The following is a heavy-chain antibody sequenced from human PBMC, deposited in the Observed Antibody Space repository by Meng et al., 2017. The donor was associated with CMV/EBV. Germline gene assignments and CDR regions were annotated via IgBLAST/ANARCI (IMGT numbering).Heavy chain of an antibody. CDR2: IYYSGST. V-gene: IGHV4-59*01. CDR3: ARDLPGGWFDP. Sequence: SETLSLTCTVSGGSISSYYWSWIRQPPGKGLEWIGYIYYSGSTNYSPSLKSRVTISVDTSKNQFSLKLSSVTAADTAVYYCARDLPGGWFDPWGQGTLVTVSS. D-gene: IGHD1-14*01. J-gene: IGHJ5*02. CDR1: GGSISSYY.